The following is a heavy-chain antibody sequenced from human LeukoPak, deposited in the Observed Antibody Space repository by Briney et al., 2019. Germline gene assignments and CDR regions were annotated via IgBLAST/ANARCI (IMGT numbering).Heavy chain of an antibody. CDR3: ARGGSRVVTYGNFDY. Sequence: ASVKVSCTPSGYTFTSYALSWVRQAPGQGLEWMGWISTYSGNTNYAQKLQGRITMTIETSTSTAYMELRSLRSDDTAVYYCARGGSRVVTYGNFDYWGQGTLVTVSS. J-gene: IGHJ4*02. CDR1: GYTFTSYA. CDR2: ISTYSGNT. V-gene: IGHV1-18*01. D-gene: IGHD2-21*02.